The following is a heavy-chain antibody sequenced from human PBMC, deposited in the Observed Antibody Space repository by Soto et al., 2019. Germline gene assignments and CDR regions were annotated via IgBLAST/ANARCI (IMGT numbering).Heavy chain of an antibody. CDR1: GFIFSSYG. V-gene: IGHV3-33*01. J-gene: IGHJ5*02. CDR2: IWYDGSNK. D-gene: IGHD2-15*01. Sequence: GGSLRLSCAASGFIFSSYGMHWVRQAPGKGLEWVALIWYDGSNKYYADPVKGRFTISRDNSKNTLYLQMNSLRAEHTAVYYCATDYGGKNAWGQGTLVTVSS. CDR3: ATDYGGKNA.